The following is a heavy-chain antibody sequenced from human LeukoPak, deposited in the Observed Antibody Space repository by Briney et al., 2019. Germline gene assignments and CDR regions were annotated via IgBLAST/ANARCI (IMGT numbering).Heavy chain of an antibody. CDR2: INPNSGGT. CDR1: GYTFTCYY. J-gene: IGHJ3*02. D-gene: IGHD1-26*01. CDR3: ARNKWELRAFDI. V-gene: IGHV1-2*02. Sequence: ASVKVSCKASGYTFTCYYMHWVRQAPGQGLEWMGWINPNSGGTNYAQKFQGRVTMTRDTSISTAYMELSRLRSDDTAVYYCARNKWELRAFDIWGQGTMVTVSS.